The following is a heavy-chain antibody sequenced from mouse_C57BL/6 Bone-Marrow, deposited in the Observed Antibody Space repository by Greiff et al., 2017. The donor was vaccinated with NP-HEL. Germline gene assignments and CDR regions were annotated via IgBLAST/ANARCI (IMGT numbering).Heavy chain of an antibody. CDR2: IDPETGGT. Sequence: QVQLKESGAELVRPGASVTLSCKASGYTFTDYEMHWVKQTPVHGLEWIGAIDPETGGTAYNQKFKGKAILTADKSSSTAYMELRSLTSEDSAVYYCTRGFGRNYWGQGTTLTVSS. V-gene: IGHV1-15*01. J-gene: IGHJ2*01. CDR3: TRGFGRNY. D-gene: IGHD4-1*01. CDR1: GYTFTDYE.